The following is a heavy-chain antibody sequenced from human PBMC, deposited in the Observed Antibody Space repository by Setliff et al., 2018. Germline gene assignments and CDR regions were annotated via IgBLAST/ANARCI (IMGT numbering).Heavy chain of an antibody. J-gene: IGHJ4*02. D-gene: IGHD1-26*01. CDR3: ARGPRYSGSYYVNY. Sequence: SETLSLTCAVYGGSFSGYYWTWIRKPPGKGLEWIGEINHSGSSNYNPSLKSRVTISVDTSKNQFSLNLRSVTAADTAVYYCARGPRYSGSYYVNYWGQGTLVTVSS. CDR2: INHSGSS. CDR1: GGSFSGYY. V-gene: IGHV4-34*01.